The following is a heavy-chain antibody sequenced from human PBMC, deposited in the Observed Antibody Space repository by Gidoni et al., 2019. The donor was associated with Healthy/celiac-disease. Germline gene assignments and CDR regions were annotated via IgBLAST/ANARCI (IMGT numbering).Heavy chain of an antibody. CDR1: GYSFTSYW. V-gene: IGHV5-51*01. CDR2: IYPGDSDT. D-gene: IGHD6-19*01. J-gene: IGHJ6*02. CDR3: ARRSFSGRGGSSGRGFDYYYGMDV. Sequence: EVQLVQSGAEVKKPGESLKISCKGSGYSFTSYWIGWVRQMPGKGLEWMGIIYPGDSDTRYSPSFQGQVTISADKSISTAYLQWSSLKASDTAMYYCARRSFSGRGGSSGRGFDYYYGMDVWGQGTTVTVSS.